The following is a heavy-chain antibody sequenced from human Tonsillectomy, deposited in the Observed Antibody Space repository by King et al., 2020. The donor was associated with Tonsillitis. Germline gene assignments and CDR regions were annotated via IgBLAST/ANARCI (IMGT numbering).Heavy chain of an antibody. D-gene: IGHD3-10*01. J-gene: IGHJ4*02. Sequence: QLQESGPGLVKPSETLSLTCAVSGYSISTGYYWGWIRQPPGKGLEWIGSIYHSGSTSYNPSLKSRVTISENTSKNQFSLKLSSVTAADTAVYYCARVGYYYGSEALDYWGQGTLVTVSS. V-gene: IGHV4-38-2*01. CDR2: IYHSGST. CDR1: GYSISTGYY. CDR3: ARVGYYYGSEALDY.